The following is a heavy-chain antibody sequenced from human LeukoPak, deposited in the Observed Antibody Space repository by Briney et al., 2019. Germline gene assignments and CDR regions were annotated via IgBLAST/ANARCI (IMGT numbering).Heavy chain of an antibody. J-gene: IGHJ4*02. CDR1: GFTFNSYN. Sequence: GGSLRLSCVASGFTFNSYNMNWVRQAPGKGLEWVSSISGSSSYKYSADSLSGRFTISRDNARNSLYLQMNSLRVEDTAVYYCARRMTTVTAYFDYWGQGTLVTVSS. CDR3: ARRMTTVTAYFDY. V-gene: IGHV3-21*01. CDR2: ISGSSSYK. D-gene: IGHD4-11*01.